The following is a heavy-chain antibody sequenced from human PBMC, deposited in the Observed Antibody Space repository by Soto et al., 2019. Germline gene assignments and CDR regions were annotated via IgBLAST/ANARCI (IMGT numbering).Heavy chain of an antibody. CDR3: AADKIRAYYYDSSGYYY. V-gene: IGHV1-58*01. Sequence: SVKVSCKASGFTFTSSAVQWVRQARGQRLEWIGWIVVGSGNTNYAQKFQERVTITRDMSTSTAYMELSSLRSEDTAVYYCAADKIRAYYYDSSGYYYWGQGTSVTVSS. J-gene: IGHJ4*02. CDR1: GFTFTSSA. CDR2: IVVGSGNT. D-gene: IGHD3-22*01.